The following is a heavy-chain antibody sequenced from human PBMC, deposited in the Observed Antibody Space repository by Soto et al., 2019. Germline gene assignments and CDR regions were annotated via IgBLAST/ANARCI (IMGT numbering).Heavy chain of an antibody. V-gene: IGHV4-34*01. CDR2: INHSGST. CDR1: GGSFSGYY. D-gene: IGHD6-13*01. CDR3: ARGGNMYSSSPVDY. J-gene: IGHJ4*02. Sequence: ASETLSLTCAVYGGSFSGYYWSWIRQPPGKGLEWIGEINHSGSTNYNPSLKSRVTISVDTSKNQFSLKLSSVTAADTAVYYCARGGNMYSSSPVDYWGQGTLVTVPS.